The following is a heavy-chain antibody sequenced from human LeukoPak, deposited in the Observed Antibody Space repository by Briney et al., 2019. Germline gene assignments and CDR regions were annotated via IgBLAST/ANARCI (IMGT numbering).Heavy chain of an antibody. CDR3: AKVRSGSANWALRIFDN. D-gene: IGHD1-1*01. CDR2: ISPGGGTT. Sequence: PGGSLRLSCAVSGFAFGSEAMSWVRQSPARGLEWVASISPGGGTTYYADYVKGRFTISRDNSNNTLYVQMHSLRAEDTAVYYCAKVRSGSANWALRIFDNWGQGTLVTVSS. V-gene: IGHV3-23*01. CDR1: GFAFGSEA. J-gene: IGHJ4*02.